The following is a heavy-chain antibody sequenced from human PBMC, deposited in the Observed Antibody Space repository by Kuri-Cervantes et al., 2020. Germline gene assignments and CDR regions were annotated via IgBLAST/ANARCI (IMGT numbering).Heavy chain of an antibody. CDR1: GFTFSNAW. CDR3: AKGYGWGLSPGDY. V-gene: IGHV3-30*02. D-gene: IGHD1-26*01. J-gene: IGHJ4*02. Sequence: GESLKISCAASGFTFSNAWMSWVRQAPGKGLEWVAVIWYDGSNKYYADSVKGRFTISRDNSKNTLYLQMNSLRAEDTALYYCAKGYGWGLSPGDYWGQGTLVTVSS. CDR2: IWYDGSNK.